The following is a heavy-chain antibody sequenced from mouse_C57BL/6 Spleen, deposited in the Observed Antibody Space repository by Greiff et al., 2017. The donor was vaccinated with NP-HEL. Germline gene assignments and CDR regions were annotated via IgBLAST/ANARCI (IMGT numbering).Heavy chain of an antibody. CDR1: GYTFTDYY. J-gene: IGHJ4*01. V-gene: IGHV1-26*01. Sequence: EVKLQQSGPELVKPGASVKISCKASGYTFTDYYMNWVKQSHGKSLEWIGDINPNNGGTSYNQKFKGKATLTVDKSSSTAYMELRSLTSEDSAVYYCARGTGYYAMDYWGQGTSVTVSS. D-gene: IGHD4-1*01. CDR3: ARGTGYYAMDY. CDR2: INPNNGGT.